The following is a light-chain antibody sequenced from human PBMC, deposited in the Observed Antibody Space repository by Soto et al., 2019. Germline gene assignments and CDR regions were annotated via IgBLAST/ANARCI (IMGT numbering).Light chain of an antibody. J-gene: IGLJ1*01. CDR3: QSYDSSLSVGV. CDR1: SSNIGAGYD. CDR2: GNS. Sequence: QSVLTQPPSVSGAPGQRVTIYCTGSSSNIGAGYDVHWYQQLPGTAPKLLIYGNSNRPSGVPDRFSGSKSGSSASLAITGLQAEDEADYYCQSYDSSLSVGVFGTGTKLTVL. V-gene: IGLV1-40*01.